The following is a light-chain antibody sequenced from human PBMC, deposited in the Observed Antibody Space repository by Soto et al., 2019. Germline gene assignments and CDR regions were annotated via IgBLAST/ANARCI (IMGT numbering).Light chain of an antibody. CDR3: QHLKSYPYT. CDR1: QGISSY. CDR2: AAS. V-gene: IGKV1-9*01. J-gene: IGKJ2*01. Sequence: DIQLTQSPSFLSASVGDRVTITCRASQGISSYLAWYQQKPGTAPKLLIYAASTLQSGVPSRFSGSGSGTEFILTISRLQPEDFATYYCQHLKSYPYTFGQGTKLEIK.